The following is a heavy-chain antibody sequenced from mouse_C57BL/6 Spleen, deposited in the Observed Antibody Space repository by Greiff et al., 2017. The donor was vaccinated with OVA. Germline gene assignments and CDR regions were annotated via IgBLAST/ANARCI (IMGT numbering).Heavy chain of an antibody. J-gene: IGHJ2*01. CDR3: ARREAYYSNYYYFEY. V-gene: IGHV1-80*01. CDR1: GYAFSSYW. D-gene: IGHD2-5*01. CDR2: IYPGDGDT. Sequence: VKLQESGAELVKPGASVKISCKASGYAFSSYWMNWVKQRPGKGLEWIGQIYPGDGDTNYNGKFKGKATLTADKSSSTAYMQLSSLTSEDSAVYFCARREAYYSNYYYFEYWGKGTTLTVSS.